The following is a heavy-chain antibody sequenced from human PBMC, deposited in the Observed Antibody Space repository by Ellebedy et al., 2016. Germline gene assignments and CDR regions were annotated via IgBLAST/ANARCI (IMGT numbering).Heavy chain of an antibody. V-gene: IGHV4-4*08. D-gene: IGHD2/OR15-2a*01. CDR1: AASISDAF. CDR2: IRNSGRT. Sequence: SETLSLTCTVSAASISDAFWTWIRQTPGEGLEWLGYIRNSGRTKYNPSFESRVPVSLDTSKSQFSLQLTSVTAADTAVYYCARMPMSMNSFGWFDPWGPGALVTVSS. CDR3: ARMPMSMNSFGWFDP. J-gene: IGHJ5*02.